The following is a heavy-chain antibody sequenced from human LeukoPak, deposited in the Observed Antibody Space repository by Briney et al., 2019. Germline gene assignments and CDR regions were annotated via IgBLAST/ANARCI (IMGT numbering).Heavy chain of an antibody. CDR2: INRSGNT. Sequence: SETLSLTCAVYGGSFSGYYWSWIRQPPGRGLEWIGEINRSGNTNYNPSLKSRVTISGDTPKNQFSPKLSSVTAADTAVYYCARHGYYYYGMDVWGKGTTVTVSS. CDR1: GGSFSGYY. J-gene: IGHJ6*04. CDR3: ARHGYYYYGMDV. V-gene: IGHV4-34*01.